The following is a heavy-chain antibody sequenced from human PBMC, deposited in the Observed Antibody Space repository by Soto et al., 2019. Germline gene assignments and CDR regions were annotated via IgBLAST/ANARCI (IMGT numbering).Heavy chain of an antibody. J-gene: IGHJ4*02. CDR2: ISYDGTNK. CDR1: GFSFSISP. V-gene: IGHV3-30-3*01. D-gene: IGHD7-27*01. CDR3: ARDPKTSGGQHWAFNYFDS. Sequence: GGSLRRSWAASGFSFSISPMHWGRRAPGKGPGWVALISYDGTNKFYADSVKGRFTISRDNSKSTLYLQVDSLRPEDAAVYYCARDPKTSGGQHWAFNYFDSWGQGTLVTVSS.